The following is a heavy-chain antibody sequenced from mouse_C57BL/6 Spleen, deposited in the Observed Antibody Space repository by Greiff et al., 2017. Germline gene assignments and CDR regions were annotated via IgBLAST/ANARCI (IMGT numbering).Heavy chain of an antibody. J-gene: IGHJ2*01. CDR3: ARDDYDGYFDY. Sequence: EVQLQQSGPELVKPGASVKISCKASGYTFTDYYMNWVKQSHGKSLEWIGDINPNNGGTSYNQKFKGKATLTVDKSSSTAYMELRSLTSEDSAVYYCARDDYDGYFDYWGQGTTLTVSS. V-gene: IGHV1-26*01. CDR1: GYTFTDYY. D-gene: IGHD2-4*01. CDR2: INPNNGGT.